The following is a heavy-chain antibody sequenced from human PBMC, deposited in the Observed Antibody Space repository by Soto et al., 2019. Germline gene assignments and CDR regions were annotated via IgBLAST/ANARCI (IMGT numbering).Heavy chain of an antibody. CDR3: ARQSGSGYYTVAY. J-gene: IGHJ4*02. Sequence: QLQLQESGPGLVKPSETLSLTCTVSGGSISSSTYYWGWIRQPPGQGLEWIGNIYYGGSPYYNPSLKSRVTVSVDTSKNQFSLKLSSVTAADTAVYCCARQSGSGYYTVAYWGQGTLVTVSS. D-gene: IGHD3-22*01. CDR1: GGSISSSTYY. CDR2: IYYGGSP. V-gene: IGHV4-39*01.